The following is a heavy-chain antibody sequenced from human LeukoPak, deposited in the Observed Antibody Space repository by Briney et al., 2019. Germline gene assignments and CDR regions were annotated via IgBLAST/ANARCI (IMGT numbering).Heavy chain of an antibody. V-gene: IGHV4-61*01. D-gene: IGHD5-18*01. Sequence: SETLSLTCTVSGGSISSSSYYWSWIRQPPGKGLEWIGYIYYSGSTNYNPSLKSRVTISVDTSKNQFSLKLSSVTAADTAVYYCARGVKYSYGLLFDYWGQGTLVTVSS. CDR1: GGSISSSSYY. CDR2: IYYSGST. J-gene: IGHJ4*02. CDR3: ARGVKYSYGLLFDY.